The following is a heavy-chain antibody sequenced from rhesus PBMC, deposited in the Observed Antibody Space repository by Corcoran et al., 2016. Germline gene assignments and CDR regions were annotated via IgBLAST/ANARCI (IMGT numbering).Heavy chain of an antibody. CDR1: GFTFSSSE. CDR2: ISERGGPH. D-gene: IGHD5-24*01. Sequence: EVQLVESGGVLVKPGGSLRLSCVASGFTFSSSELHLVRPAPVKGLGWVSFISERGGPHHSAASVKCPFPISRDNAKNSVFLQMNCLRAEDTAVYYCTRGDIVGTVTPDYWGQGVLFTVSS. V-gene: IGHV3-100*02. CDR3: TRGDIVGTVTPDY. J-gene: IGHJ4*01.